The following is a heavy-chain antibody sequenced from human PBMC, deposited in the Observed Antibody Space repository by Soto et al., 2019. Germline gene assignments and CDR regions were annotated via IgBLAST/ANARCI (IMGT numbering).Heavy chain of an antibody. Sequence: GGSLRLSCAASGFTFNNYAMSWVRQAPDKGLEWVSAISGRGGSTYYADSVKGRFTISRDNSKNTLFLQMNSLRAEDTAVYYCAKDSTVTTSLYSYSYGLDVWGQGTTVTVSS. CDR3: AKDSTVTTSLYSYSYGLDV. CDR1: GFTFNNYA. CDR2: ISGRGGST. D-gene: IGHD4-17*01. J-gene: IGHJ6*02. V-gene: IGHV3-23*01.